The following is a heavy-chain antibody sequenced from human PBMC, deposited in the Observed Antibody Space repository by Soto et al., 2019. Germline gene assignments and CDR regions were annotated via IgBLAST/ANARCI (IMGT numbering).Heavy chain of an antibody. J-gene: IGHJ5*02. Sequence: GGSLRLSCAASGFTFRNNVMNWVRQAPGRGLEWVSAITDNGGSTYYADSVKGRFTISRDNSKNTLYLQMNSLRAEDTAVYYCAKTGLDYYDSSGYYLGLNWFDPWGQGTLVTVSS. V-gene: IGHV3-23*01. CDR3: AKTGLDYYDSSGYYLGLNWFDP. CDR2: ITDNGGST. CDR1: GFTFRNNV. D-gene: IGHD3-22*01.